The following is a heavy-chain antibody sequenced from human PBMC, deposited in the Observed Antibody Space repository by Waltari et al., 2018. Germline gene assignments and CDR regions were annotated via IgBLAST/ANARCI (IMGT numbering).Heavy chain of an antibody. CDR1: GGSFSGYY. D-gene: IGHD3-10*01. CDR3: ARGLRGHYWYFDL. V-gene: IGHV4-34*01. J-gene: IGHJ2*01. Sequence: QVQLQQWGAGLLKPSETLSLTCAVYGGSFSGYYWSWIRQPPGKGLGWIGEINHSGSTNYTPPLKSRVTISVDTSKNQFSLKLSSVTAADTAVYYCARGLRGHYWYFDLWGRGTLVTVSS. CDR2: INHSGST.